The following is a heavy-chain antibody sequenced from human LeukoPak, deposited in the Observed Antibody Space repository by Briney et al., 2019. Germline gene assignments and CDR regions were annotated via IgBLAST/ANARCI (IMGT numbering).Heavy chain of an antibody. D-gene: IGHD6-13*01. J-gene: IGHJ4*02. CDR2: IYTSGST. CDR1: GGSISSGSYY. V-gene: IGHV4-61*02. Sequence: SETLSLTCTVSGGSISSGSYYWSWIRQPGGKGLEWIGRIYTSGSTNYNPSLKSRVTISVDTSKNQFSLKLSSVTAADTAVYYCAREDSSSWYYFDYWGQGTLVTVSS. CDR3: AREDSSSWYYFDY.